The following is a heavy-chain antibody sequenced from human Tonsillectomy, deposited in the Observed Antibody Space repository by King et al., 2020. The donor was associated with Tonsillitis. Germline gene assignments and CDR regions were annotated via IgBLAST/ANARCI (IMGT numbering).Heavy chain of an antibody. D-gene: IGHD1-26*01. CDR3: AREISGSPTYGSAFDI. J-gene: IGHJ3*02. CDR2: VYTRWRS. Sequence: VQLQESGPGLVKPSQTLSLTCTVSGGSITSSSHDWSWILQPAGKELEWIGRVYTRWRSNYNPSLNSRVTMSVDTSKNQLSLILSSVTAADTAVYFCAREISGSPTYGSAFDIWGQGTMVTVSP. CDR1: GGSITSSSHD. V-gene: IGHV4-61*02.